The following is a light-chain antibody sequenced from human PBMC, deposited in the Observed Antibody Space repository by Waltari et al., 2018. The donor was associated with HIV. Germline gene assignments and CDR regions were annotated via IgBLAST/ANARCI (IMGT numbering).Light chain of an antibody. Sequence: IMITQSPSPPSVSLGERATLSCRASQSVSSYLAWYQQKPGQAPRLLIYDASSRATGVPARFTGSGSGTEFTLTISSLQSEDFAVYYCQQFIFWPFTFGQGTNLEI. CDR1: QSVSSY. CDR2: DAS. V-gene: IGKV3-15*01. CDR3: QQFIFWPFT. J-gene: IGKJ2*01.